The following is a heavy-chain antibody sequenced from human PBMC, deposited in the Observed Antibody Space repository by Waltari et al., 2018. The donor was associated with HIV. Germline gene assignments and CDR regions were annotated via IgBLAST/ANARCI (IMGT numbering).Heavy chain of an antibody. D-gene: IGHD3-3*01. Sequence: QVQLVQSGAEVKKPGASVKVSCKASGYTFTGYYMNWVRQAPGQGLEWMGLISPNSGGTNYAQKFQGRVTMTRDTSISTAYMDLSRLRSDDTAVYYCVRDRLEGAFDIWGQGTVVTVSS. J-gene: IGHJ3*02. CDR1: GYTFTGYY. CDR2: ISPNSGGT. V-gene: IGHV1-2*02. CDR3: VRDRLEGAFDI.